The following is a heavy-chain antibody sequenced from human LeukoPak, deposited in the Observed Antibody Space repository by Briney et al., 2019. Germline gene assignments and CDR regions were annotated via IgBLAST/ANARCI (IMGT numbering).Heavy chain of an antibody. CDR2: IYYSGST. D-gene: IGHD2-2*01. Sequence: SETLSLTCTVSGGSISSSSYYWGWIRQPPGKGLECIGSIYYSGSTYYNPSLKSRVTISVDTSKNQFSLKLSSVTAADTAVYYCACSQLSQLLLPYYFDYWGQGTLVTVSS. CDR1: GGSISSSSYY. J-gene: IGHJ4*02. CDR3: ACSQLSQLLLPYYFDY. V-gene: IGHV4-39*01.